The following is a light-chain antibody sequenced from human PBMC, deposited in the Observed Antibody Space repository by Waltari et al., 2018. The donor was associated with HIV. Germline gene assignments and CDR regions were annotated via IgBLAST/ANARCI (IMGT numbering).Light chain of an antibody. V-gene: IGKV1-8*01. CDR2: GAS. CDR1: QDIGNY. Sequence: ATRMTQSPSSLSASTGDKVTITCRASQDIGNYLAWYQQKPGKAPKLLIYGASTLQSGVPPRFSCSGSGTDFTLTINCLQSEDFATYFCQQCYNNPRTFGQGTKVEIK. J-gene: IGKJ1*01. CDR3: QQCYNNPRT.